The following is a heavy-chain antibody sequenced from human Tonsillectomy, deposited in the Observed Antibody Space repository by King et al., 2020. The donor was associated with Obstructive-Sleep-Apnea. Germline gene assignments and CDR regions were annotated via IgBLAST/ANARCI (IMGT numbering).Heavy chain of an antibody. D-gene: IGHD3-10*01. CDR2: IYSGGST. J-gene: IGHJ3*02. CDR1: GLTVSSNC. CDR3: ARDGVYDSGRSDAFDI. V-gene: IGHV3-66*01. Sequence: EVQLVESGGGLVQPGGSLRLSCAASGLTVSSNCMSWVRQAPGKGLEWVSVIYSGGSTYYADSVKGRFTISRDNSKNTLYLQMNSLRAEDTAVYYCARDGVYDSGRSDAFDIWGQGTMVTVSS.